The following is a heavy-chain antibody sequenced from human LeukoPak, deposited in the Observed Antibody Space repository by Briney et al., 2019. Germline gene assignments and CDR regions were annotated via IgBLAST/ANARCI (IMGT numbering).Heavy chain of an antibody. CDR2: IRSTGDST. V-gene: IGHV3-23*01. CDR3: GRSRRINASLYYYMDV. Sequence: PGGSLRLSCAASGFSFSNYAITWVRQAPGKGLEWVSSIRSTGDSTFYADSVKGRFTISRDNSKNTVYLLMNSLRTEDTAVYYCGRSRRINASLYYYMDVWGKGTTVTVSS. J-gene: IGHJ6*03. CDR1: GFSFSNYA. D-gene: IGHD2-15*01.